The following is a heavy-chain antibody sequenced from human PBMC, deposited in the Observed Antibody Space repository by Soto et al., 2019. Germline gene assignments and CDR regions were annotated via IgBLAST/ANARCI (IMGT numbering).Heavy chain of an antibody. D-gene: IGHD4-4*01. CDR1: GFTFSSYA. V-gene: IGHV3-30-3*01. Sequence: GSLRLSCAASGFTFSSYAMHWVRQAPGKGLEWVAVISYDGSNKYYADSVKGRFTISRDNSKNTLYLQMNSLRAEDTAVYYCASDFDYSNRFEYWGPEALVTVSS. J-gene: IGHJ4*01. CDR2: ISYDGSNK. CDR3: ASDFDYSNRFEY.